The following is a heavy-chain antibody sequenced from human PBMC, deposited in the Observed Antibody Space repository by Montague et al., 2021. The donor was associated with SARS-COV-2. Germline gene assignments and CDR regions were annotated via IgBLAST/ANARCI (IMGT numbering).Heavy chain of an antibody. J-gene: IGHJ6*03. V-gene: IGHV4-34*01. CDR1: GGSFSGYH. D-gene: IGHD3-10*01. CDR2: INHGGIT. CDR3: ARLRDGVVPSPILGVGPYYSYYFIDV. Sequence: SETLSLTCAVYGGSFSGYHWNWIRQPPGKGLEWIGEINHGGITNYNPSLKSRLTISAATSKNQFSLKLTSVAAADTAVYYCARLRDGVVPSPILGVGPYYSYYFIDVWGKGTTVTVSS.